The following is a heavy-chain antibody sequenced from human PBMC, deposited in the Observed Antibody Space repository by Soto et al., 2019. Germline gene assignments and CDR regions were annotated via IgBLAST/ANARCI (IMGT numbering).Heavy chain of an antibody. V-gene: IGHV3-73*01. CDR2: IRSKANSYAT. J-gene: IGHJ6*02. D-gene: IGHD4-17*01. Sequence: GGSLRLSCAASGFTFSGSAMHWVRQASGKGLEWVGRIRSKANSYATAYAASVKGRFTISRDDSKNTAYLQMNSLKTEDTAVYYCTFFTTVTTFYYGTDFWGQGSTVPVSS. CDR3: TFFTTVTTFYYGTDF. CDR1: GFTFSGSA.